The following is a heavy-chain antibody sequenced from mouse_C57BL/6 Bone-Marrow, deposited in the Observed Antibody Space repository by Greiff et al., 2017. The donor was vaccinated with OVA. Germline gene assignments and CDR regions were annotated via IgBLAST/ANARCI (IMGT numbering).Heavy chain of an antibody. D-gene: IGHD2-3*01. CDR1: GYTFPSYW. CDR3: ASIQRAMDY. J-gene: IGHJ4*01. CDR2: IDPSDSYT. V-gene: IGHV1-50*01. Sequence: QVQLKQPGAELVKPGASVKLSCKASGYTFPSYWMQRVKQRPGQGLEWIGEIDPSDSYTNYNQKFKGKATLTVDTSSSTAYMQLSSLTSADSAVYYCASIQRAMDYWGQGTSVTVSS.